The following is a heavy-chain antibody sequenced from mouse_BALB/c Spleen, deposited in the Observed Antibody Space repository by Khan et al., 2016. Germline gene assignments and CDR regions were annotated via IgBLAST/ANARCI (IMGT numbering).Heavy chain of an antibody. Sequence: EVQLVESGPGLVKPSQSLSLTCSVTGYSITSGYYWNWIRQFPGNKLEWMGYISYDGSNNYNPSLKNRISITRDTSKNQFFLKLNSVTTEDTATYYGARDNSFDYWGQGTTLTVSS. CDR1: GYSITSGYY. J-gene: IGHJ2*01. V-gene: IGHV3-6*02. CDR3: ARDNSFDY. CDR2: ISYDGSN.